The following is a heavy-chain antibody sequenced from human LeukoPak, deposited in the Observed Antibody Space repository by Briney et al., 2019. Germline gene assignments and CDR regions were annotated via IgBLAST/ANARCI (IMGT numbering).Heavy chain of an antibody. CDR2: IIPIFGTA. CDR3: ARDQTMVRGYGMDV. J-gene: IGHJ6*02. CDR1: GGTFSSYA. D-gene: IGHD3-10*01. Sequence: GASVKVSCKASGGTFSSYAISWVRQAPGQGLEWMGGIIPIFGTANYAQKFQGRVTITADESTGTAYMELSSLRSEDTAVYYCARDQTMVRGYGMDVWGQGTTVTVSS. V-gene: IGHV1-69*13.